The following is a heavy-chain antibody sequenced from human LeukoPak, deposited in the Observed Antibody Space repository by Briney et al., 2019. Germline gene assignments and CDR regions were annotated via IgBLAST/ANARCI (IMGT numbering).Heavy chain of an antibody. V-gene: IGHV4-31*03. CDR3: ARDIRRSWELDY. CDR1: GGSISSGGYY. J-gene: IGHJ4*02. Sequence: SQTLSLTCTVSGGSISSGGYYWSWIRQHPGKGLEWIGYIYYSGSTYYNPSLKSRVTISVDTSKNQFSLKLSSVTAADTAVYYCARDIRRSWELDYWGQGTLVTVSS. D-gene: IGHD1-26*01. CDR2: IYYSGST.